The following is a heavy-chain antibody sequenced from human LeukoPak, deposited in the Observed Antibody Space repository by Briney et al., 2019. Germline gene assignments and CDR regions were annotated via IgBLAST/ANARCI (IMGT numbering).Heavy chain of an antibody. Sequence: PSETLSLTCAVYGGSFSGYYWGWIRQPPGKGLEWIGEINHSGSTNYNPSLKSRVTIPVDTSKNQFSLKLSSVTAADTAVYYCARGAIAAAGPDDYWGQGTLVTVSS. CDR1: GGSFSGYY. CDR2: INHSGST. V-gene: IGHV4-34*01. D-gene: IGHD6-13*01. J-gene: IGHJ4*02. CDR3: ARGAIAAAGPDDY.